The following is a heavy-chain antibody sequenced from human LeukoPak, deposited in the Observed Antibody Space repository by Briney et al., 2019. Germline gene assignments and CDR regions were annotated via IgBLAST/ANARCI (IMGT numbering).Heavy chain of an antibody. CDR2: IYYSGST. CDR3: AKGSTANFDY. D-gene: IGHD5-18*01. Sequence: SETLSLTCTVSGGSISSGDYYWSWIRRPPGKGLEWIGYIYYSGSTYYNPSLKSRVTISVDTSKNQFSLKLSSVTAADTAVYYCAKGSTANFDYWGQGTLVTVSS. CDR1: GGSISSGDYY. J-gene: IGHJ4*02. V-gene: IGHV4-30-4*08.